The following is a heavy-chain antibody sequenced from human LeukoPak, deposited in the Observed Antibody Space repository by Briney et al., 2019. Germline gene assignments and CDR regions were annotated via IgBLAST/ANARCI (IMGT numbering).Heavy chain of an antibody. CDR3: ARDLRGAGYYYYYYMDV. CDR1: GGSISSCY. Sequence: SETLSLTCTVSGGSISSCYWSWIRQPPGKGLEWIGYIYYSGSTNYNPSLKSRVTISVDTSKNQFSLKLSSVTAADTAVYYCARDLRGAGYYYYYYMDVWGKGTTVTVSS. V-gene: IGHV4-59*01. J-gene: IGHJ6*03. CDR2: IYYSGST. D-gene: IGHD3-16*01.